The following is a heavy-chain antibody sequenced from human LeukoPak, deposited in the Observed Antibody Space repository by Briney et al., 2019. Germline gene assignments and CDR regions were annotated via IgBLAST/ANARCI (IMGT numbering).Heavy chain of an antibody. CDR2: ISWNSGSI. D-gene: IGHD2-2*01. Sequence: GGSLRLSCAAAGFPFDDYAMHWVRQAPGKGLEWVSGISWNSGSIGYADSVKGRFTISRDNAKNSLYLQMNSLRAEDTALYYCAKDSYANYYYGMDVWGQGTTVTVSS. V-gene: IGHV3-9*01. CDR3: AKDSYANYYYGMDV. CDR1: GFPFDDYA. J-gene: IGHJ6*02.